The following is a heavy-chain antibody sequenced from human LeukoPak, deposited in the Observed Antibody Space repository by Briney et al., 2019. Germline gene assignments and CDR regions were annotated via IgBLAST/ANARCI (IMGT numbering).Heavy chain of an antibody. Sequence: SETLSLTCTVSGGSISSSSYYWGWIRQPPGKGLEWIGSIYYSGSTYYNPSLKSRVTISVDTSKNQFSLKLSSVTAADTAVCYCARDSGLYGYSSSWLDYWGQGTLVTVSS. J-gene: IGHJ4*02. CDR3: ARDSGLYGYSSSWLDY. D-gene: IGHD6-13*01. CDR1: GGSISSSSYY. CDR2: IYYSGST. V-gene: IGHV4-39*07.